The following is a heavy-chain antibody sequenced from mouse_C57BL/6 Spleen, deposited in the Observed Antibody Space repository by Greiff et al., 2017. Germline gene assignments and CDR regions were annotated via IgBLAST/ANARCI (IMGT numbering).Heavy chain of an antibody. V-gene: IGHV2-2*01. CDR2: IWSGGST. Sequence: VKLMESGPGLVQPSQSLSITCTVSGFSLTSYGVHWVRQSPGKGLEWLGVIWSGGSTDYNAAFISRLSISKDNSKSQVFFKMNSLQADDTAIYYCARYDYDGEDYAMDYWGQGTSVTVSS. J-gene: IGHJ4*01. CDR3: ARYDYDGEDYAMDY. D-gene: IGHD2-4*01. CDR1: GFSLTSYG.